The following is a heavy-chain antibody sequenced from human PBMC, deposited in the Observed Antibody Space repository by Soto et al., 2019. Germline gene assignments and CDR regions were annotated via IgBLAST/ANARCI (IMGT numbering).Heavy chain of an antibody. J-gene: IGHJ5*02. CDR2: IKQDGSEK. CDR3: ARESYDFWSGYPNPWFDP. CDR1: GFTFSSYW. V-gene: IGHV3-7*01. Sequence: SGGSLRLSCAASGFTFSSYWMSWVRQAPGKGLEWVANIKQDGSEKYYVDSVKGRFTISRDNAKNSLYLQMNSLRAEDTAVYYCARESYDFWSGYPNPWFDPWGQGTLVTVSS. D-gene: IGHD3-3*01.